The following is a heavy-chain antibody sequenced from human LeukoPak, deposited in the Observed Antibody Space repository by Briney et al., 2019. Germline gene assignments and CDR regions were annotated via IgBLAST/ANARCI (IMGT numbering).Heavy chain of an antibody. CDR3: AREYRSAWTSFDY. V-gene: IGHV3-30*04. CDR1: GFTFSTYT. J-gene: IGHJ4*02. Sequence: GGSLRLSCAASGFTFSTYTMNWVRQAPGKGLEWVSFISSDGRNKYYADSVKGRFTISSDNSESTLFLQMNSLRAEDTAVYYCAREYRSAWTSFDYWGQGTLATVSS. D-gene: IGHD6-19*01. CDR2: ISSDGRNK.